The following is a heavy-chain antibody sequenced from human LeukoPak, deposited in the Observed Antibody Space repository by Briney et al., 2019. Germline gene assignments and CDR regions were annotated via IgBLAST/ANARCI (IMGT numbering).Heavy chain of an antibody. Sequence: SGPTLVNPTQTLTLSCTFSGFSLDTRGVGVGWIRQPPGKALEWLALIYWNDDKRYSPSLKSRLTITKDTSKNQVVLTMTNMDPVDTATYYCAHSGDSSSWNWFDPWGQGTLVTVSS. J-gene: IGHJ5*02. CDR2: IYWNDDK. D-gene: IGHD6-13*01. CDR3: AHSGDSSSWNWFDP. V-gene: IGHV2-5*01. CDR1: GFSLDTRGVG.